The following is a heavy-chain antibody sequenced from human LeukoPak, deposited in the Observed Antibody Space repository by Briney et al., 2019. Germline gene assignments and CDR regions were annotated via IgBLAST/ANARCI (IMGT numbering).Heavy chain of an antibody. CDR3: ARDGDGYCSSTSCPNHYMDV. J-gene: IGHJ6*03. CDR2: IYTSGNT. D-gene: IGHD2-2*03. V-gene: IGHV4-4*07. CDR1: GGSISRYY. Sequence: SETLSLTCTVSGGSISRYYWSWIRQPAGKGLEWIGRIYTSGNTNYNLSLKSRVTMSVDTSKNQFSLKLSSVTAADTAVYYCARDGDGYCSSTSCPNHYMDVWGKGTTVNVSS.